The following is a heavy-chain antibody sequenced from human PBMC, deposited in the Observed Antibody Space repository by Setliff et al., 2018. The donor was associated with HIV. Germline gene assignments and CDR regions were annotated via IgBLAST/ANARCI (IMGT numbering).Heavy chain of an antibody. CDR2: ISHDGGNK. J-gene: IGHJ6*03. Sequence: ASGFTXXYYGMHWVRQAPGKGLEWVAVISHDGGNKYYAXAVKGRFTISGDNSKHTLYLQMNSLRSEDAAVYYCAKDLRSYRCSIASCSHMDVWGKGTTVTVSS. D-gene: IGHD3-16*02. CDR3: AKDLRSYRCSIASCSHMDV. CDR1: GFTXXYYG. V-gene: IGHV3-30*18.